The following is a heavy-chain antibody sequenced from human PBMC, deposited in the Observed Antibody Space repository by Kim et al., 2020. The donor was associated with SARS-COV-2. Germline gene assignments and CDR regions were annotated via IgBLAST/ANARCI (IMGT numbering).Heavy chain of an antibody. J-gene: IGHJ4*02. V-gene: IGHV5-51*01. D-gene: IGHD3-3*01. CDR3: ASPITIFGVVIIS. Sequence: RYRPSFQGQVTISADKSISTAYLQWSSLKASDTAMYYCASPITIFGVVIISWGQGTLVTVSS.